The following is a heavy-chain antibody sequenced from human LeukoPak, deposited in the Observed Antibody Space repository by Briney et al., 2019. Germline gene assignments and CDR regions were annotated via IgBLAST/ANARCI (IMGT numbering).Heavy chain of an antibody. V-gene: IGHV4-39*07. Sequence: SETLSLTCAVSGGSISSSSYYWGWIRQPPGKGLEWFGSIYDSGSTYYNPSLKSRVTISVDTSKNQFFLKLSSVTAADTAVYYCARDQRSGDSSGYYYGHDAFDIWGQGTMVTAS. CDR1: GGSISSSSYY. J-gene: IGHJ3*02. D-gene: IGHD3-22*01. CDR2: IYDSGST. CDR3: ARDQRSGDSSGYYYGHDAFDI.